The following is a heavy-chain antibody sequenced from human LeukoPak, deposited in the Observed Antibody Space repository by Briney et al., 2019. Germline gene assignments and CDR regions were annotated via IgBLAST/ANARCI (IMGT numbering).Heavy chain of an antibody. V-gene: IGHV4-4*07. CDR1: GESINPYY. CDR2: IYKSGST. D-gene: IGHD2/OR15-2a*01. Sequence: PSETLSLTCTVSGESINPYYWNWIRQPAGKGLEWTGHIYKSGSTNYNPSLKSRVTMSLDTSKNQFSLKLRSVTAADTAVYFCARSFSDYMDVWGRGTTVTVSS. J-gene: IGHJ6*03. CDR3: ARSFSDYMDV.